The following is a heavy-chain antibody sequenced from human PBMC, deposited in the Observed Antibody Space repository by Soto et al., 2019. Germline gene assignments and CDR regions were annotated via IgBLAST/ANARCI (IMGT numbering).Heavy chain of an antibody. CDR2: MSPDSGNT. Sequence: QVQVVQSRAEVKKPGASVRVSCKTSGYTFTDYDINWVRQAAGQGLEYMGWMSPDSGNTNYSQQFQGRVTMTSNTSTSPAYMELSSLTSEDTAVYYCEVTTGYWGQGTMVTVAS. CDR1: GYTFTDYD. CDR3: EVTTGY. J-gene: IGHJ4*02. V-gene: IGHV1-8*02. D-gene: IGHD1-1*01.